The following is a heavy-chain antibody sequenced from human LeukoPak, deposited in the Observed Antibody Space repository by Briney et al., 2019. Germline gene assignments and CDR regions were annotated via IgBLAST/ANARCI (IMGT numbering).Heavy chain of an antibody. CDR2: IYYSGST. D-gene: IGHD3-3*01. CDR1: GGSISSYY. CDR3: AREDDFWSGYGYFDY. Sequence: PSETLSLTCTVSGGSISSYYCSWIRQPPGKGLEWIGYIYYSGSTNYNPSLKSRVTISVDTSKNQFSLKLSSVTAADTAVYYCAREDDFWSGYGYFDYWGQGTLVTVSS. V-gene: IGHV4-59*01. J-gene: IGHJ4*02.